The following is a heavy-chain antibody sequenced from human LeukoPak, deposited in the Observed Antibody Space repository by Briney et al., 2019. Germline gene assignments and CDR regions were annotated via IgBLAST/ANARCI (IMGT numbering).Heavy chain of an antibody. J-gene: IGHJ3*02. CDR3: ARVRYGDYPHAFDI. CDR1: GFSFSDYY. V-gene: IGHV3-11*04. CDR2: ISESGYTI. Sequence: GGSLRLSCAASGFSFSDYYMSWIRQAPGKGLEWVSYISESGYTIYYADSVKGRFTISRDNAKNSLYLQMNSLRAEDTAVYYCARVRYGDYPHAFDIWGQGTMVTVSS. D-gene: IGHD4-17*01.